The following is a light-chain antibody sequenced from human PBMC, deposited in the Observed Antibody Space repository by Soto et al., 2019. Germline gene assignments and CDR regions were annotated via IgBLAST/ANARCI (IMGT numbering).Light chain of an antibody. Sequence: SYELTQPPSVSVAPGQTARITCGGNRIGSKSVHWFQQKPGQAPVLVVHDDSDRPSGIPERFSGSNSGGTATLTISRVEAGDEADYYCCSFTSSNTHVFGTGTKLTVL. CDR1: RIGSKS. J-gene: IGLJ1*01. CDR2: DDS. V-gene: IGLV3-21*02. CDR3: CSFTSSNTHV.